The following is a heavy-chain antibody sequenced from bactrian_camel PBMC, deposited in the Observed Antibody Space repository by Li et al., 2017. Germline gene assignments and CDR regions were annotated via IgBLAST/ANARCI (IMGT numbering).Heavy chain of an antibody. CDR2: DSPDSGP. Sequence: QVQLVESGGGSVLAGGCLILSCIASGFTFESSDLGWYRQGPDTQCELVSLDSPDSGPYYTDSVKGRFTISRDNAKNIVYLHMNSLKPEDTAIYYCASDRPLDLGRGRCVGGYWTKEDFTDWGQGTQVTVS. CDR3: ASDRPLDLGRGRCVGGYWTKEDFTD. D-gene: IGHD1*01. CDR1: GFTFESSD. V-gene: IGHV3S55*01. J-gene: IGHJ4*01.